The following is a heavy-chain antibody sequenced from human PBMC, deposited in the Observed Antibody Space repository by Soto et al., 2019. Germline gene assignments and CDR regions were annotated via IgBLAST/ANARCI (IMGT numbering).Heavy chain of an antibody. J-gene: IGHJ6*02. CDR2: IIPMFETV. CDR1: WGAIDNYA. CDR3: ARGPRTGNCGMDV. V-gene: IGHV1-69*13. Sequence: GXSVKIFCQASWGAIDNYAVHWGRDDPIQGLGWMGGIIPMFETVSYAQRFQGRWTVAADESTSTAYMELTSLTSADTAIYFCARGPRTGNCGMDVWGQGTTVTVSS.